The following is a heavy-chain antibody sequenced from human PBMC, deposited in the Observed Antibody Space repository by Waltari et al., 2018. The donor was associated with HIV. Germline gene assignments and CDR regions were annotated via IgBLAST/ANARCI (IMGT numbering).Heavy chain of an antibody. Sequence: QLQLQESGPGLVKPSETLSLTCTVSGGSISSSSYYWGWIRQPPGKGLEWIGRIYYSGSTYSTPSLKSRVTISVDTSKNQFSLKLSSVTAADTAVYYCARYYVDLDYWGQGTLVTVSS. D-gene: IGHD3-3*01. CDR2: IYYSGST. V-gene: IGHV4-39*01. J-gene: IGHJ4*02. CDR3: ARYYVDLDY. CDR1: GGSISSSSYY.